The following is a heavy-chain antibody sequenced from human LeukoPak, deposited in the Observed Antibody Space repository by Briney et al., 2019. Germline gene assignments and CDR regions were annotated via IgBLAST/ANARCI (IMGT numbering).Heavy chain of an antibody. J-gene: IGHJ4*02. CDR2: IIPIFGTA. CDR1: GGTFSSYA. Sequence: SVKVSCKASGGTFSSYAISWVRQAPGQGLEWMGGIIPIFGTANYAQKFQGRVTITADKSTSTAYMELSSLRSEDTAVYYCARGRDSRQDFDYWGQGTLVTVSS. V-gene: IGHV1-69*06. D-gene: IGHD6-13*01. CDR3: ARGRDSRQDFDY.